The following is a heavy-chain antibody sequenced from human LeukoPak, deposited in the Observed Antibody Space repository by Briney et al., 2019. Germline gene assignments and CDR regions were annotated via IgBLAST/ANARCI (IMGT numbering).Heavy chain of an antibody. Sequence: PSETLSLTCTVSGGSISSGSYYWSWIRQPPGKGLEWIGYIYYSGSTNYNPSLKSRVTISVDTSKNQFSLKLSSVTAADTAVYYCARAPRVRAAAAKDYYYYMDVWGKGTTVTVSS. V-gene: IGHV4-61*01. CDR3: ARAPRVRAAAAKDYYYYMDV. CDR2: IYYSGST. CDR1: GGSISSGSYY. J-gene: IGHJ6*03. D-gene: IGHD6-13*01.